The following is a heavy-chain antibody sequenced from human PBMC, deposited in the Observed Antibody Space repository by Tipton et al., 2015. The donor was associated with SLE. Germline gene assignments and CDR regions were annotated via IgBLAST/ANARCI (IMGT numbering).Heavy chain of an antibody. Sequence: SLRLSCAASGFAFNTYVMTWVRQAPGKGLEWVSSISGDGSISNYADSVKGRFTVSGDYSKVTLYVKMDSLRAEDTALYSSAKGAASIAAWFDPWGLGTLITVSS. CDR1: GFAFNTYV. CDR2: ISGDGSIS. CDR3: AKGAASIAAWFDP. D-gene: IGHD6-13*01. J-gene: IGHJ5*02. V-gene: IGHV3-23*01.